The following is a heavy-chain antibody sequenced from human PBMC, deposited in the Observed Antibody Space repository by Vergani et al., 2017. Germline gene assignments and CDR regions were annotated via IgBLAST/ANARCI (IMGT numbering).Heavy chain of an antibody. J-gene: IGHJ4*02. D-gene: IGHD2-15*01. Sequence: EVQLVQSGAEVKKPGESLKISCKGSGYSFTSYWIGWVRQMPGKGLEWMGIIYPGDSDTRYSPSFQGQVTISADKSISTAYLQWSSLKASDTAMYYCARGITEYCSGGSCTKYDYWGQGTLVTVSS. CDR2: IYPGDSDT. CDR3: ARGITEYCSGGSCTKYDY. V-gene: IGHV5-51*03. CDR1: GYSFTSYW.